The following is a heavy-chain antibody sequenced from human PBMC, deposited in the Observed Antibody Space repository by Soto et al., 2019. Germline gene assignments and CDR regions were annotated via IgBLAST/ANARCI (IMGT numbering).Heavy chain of an antibody. J-gene: IGHJ4*02. CDR3: ARDLGEGIVVGMGLFDY. V-gene: IGHV3-30-3*01. Sequence: QVQLVESGGGVVQPGRSLRLSCAASGFTFSSYAMHWVRQAPGKGLEWVAVISYDGSNKYYADSVKGRFTISRDNSKNTLYLQMNSLRAEDTAVYYCARDLGEGIVVGMGLFDYWGQGTLVTVSS. CDR2: ISYDGSNK. CDR1: GFTFSSYA. D-gene: IGHD3-22*01.